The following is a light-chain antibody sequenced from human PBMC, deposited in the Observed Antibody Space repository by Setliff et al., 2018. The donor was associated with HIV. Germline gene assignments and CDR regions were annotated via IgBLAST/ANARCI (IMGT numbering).Light chain of an antibody. V-gene: IGLV2-14*01. Sequence: QSALTQPASVSGSPGQAITISCTGASSDVGSYKYVSWYQQHPGKVPKLMIFEVNNRPSGVSNRFSGSKSGNTASLTISGLQAEDEADYYCSSYTTTTTLNFGTGTKVTVL. CDR1: SSDVGSYKY. CDR3: SSYTTTTTLN. CDR2: EVN. J-gene: IGLJ1*01.